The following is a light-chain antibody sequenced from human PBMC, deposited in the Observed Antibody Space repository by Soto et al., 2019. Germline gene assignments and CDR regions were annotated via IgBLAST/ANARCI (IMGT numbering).Light chain of an antibody. CDR1: QTVSRH. Sequence: EIVMAQSPGTLSVAPGERATLSRRASQTVSRHLAWYQQKPGQAPRLLIFGASTRATGIPDRFSGSGSGTDFTLTISSLQSEDFAVYYCQQYNAWPLITFGPGTRLEIK. CDR3: QQYNAWPLIT. CDR2: GAS. V-gene: IGKV3-15*01. J-gene: IGKJ5*01.